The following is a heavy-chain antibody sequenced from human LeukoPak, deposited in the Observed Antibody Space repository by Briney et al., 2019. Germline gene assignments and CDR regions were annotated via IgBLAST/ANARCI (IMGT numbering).Heavy chain of an antibody. D-gene: IGHD1-26*01. J-gene: IGHJ4*02. CDR3: ARDVVGATTSLSFDY. V-gene: IGHV4-39*07. Sequence: KPSETLSLTCTVSGGSISSSSYYWGWIRQPPGKGLEWIGSIYYSGSTYYNPSLKSRVTISVDTSKNQFSLKLSSVTAADTAVYYCARDVVGATTSLSFDYWGQGTLVTVSS. CDR1: GGSISSSSYY. CDR2: IYYSGST.